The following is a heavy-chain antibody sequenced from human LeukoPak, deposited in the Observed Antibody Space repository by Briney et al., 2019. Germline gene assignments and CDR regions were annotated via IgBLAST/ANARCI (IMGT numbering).Heavy chain of an antibody. V-gene: IGHV4-39*01. CDR3: ASIRSGSSGWYVGFDY. D-gene: IGHD6-19*01. J-gene: IGHJ4*02. CDR2: IFYSGST. CDR1: GGSISSSSYY. Sequence: PSETLSLTCTVSGGSISSSSYYWGWIRQSPGKGLEWIGSIFYSGSTYYNPSLKSRVTISIDTSENQFSLKVSSVTAADTAVYYCASIRSGSSGWYVGFDYWGQGTLVTVSS.